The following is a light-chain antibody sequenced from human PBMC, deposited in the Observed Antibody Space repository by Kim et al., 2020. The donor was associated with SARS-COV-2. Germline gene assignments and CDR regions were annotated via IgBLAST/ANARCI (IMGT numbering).Light chain of an antibody. CDR2: YDS. Sequence: APGKKARITSGGRNSGSKSVDWYQQKPGQAPVLVIYYDSDRPSGITEGFSGSNSGSTAALTISRVEAGDEADDYCQVWDSSSDHQVFGAGTKVTVL. J-gene: IGLJ1*01. V-gene: IGLV3-21*04. CDR1: NSGSKS. CDR3: QVWDSSSDHQV.